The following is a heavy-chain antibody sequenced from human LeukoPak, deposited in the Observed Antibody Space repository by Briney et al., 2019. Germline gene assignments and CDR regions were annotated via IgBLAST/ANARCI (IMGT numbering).Heavy chain of an antibody. CDR2: ISHSGST. CDR1: GGSFSGYY. D-gene: IGHD3-10*01. CDR3: ARGLIWYYGSGSFWFDP. J-gene: IGHJ5*02. V-gene: IGHV4-34*01. Sequence: SETLSLTCAVYGGSFSGYYWSWIRQPLARGGQWLGGISHSGSTNYNPSLKSRVTISVDTSKNQFSLKLSSVTAADTAVYYCARGLIWYYGSGSFWFDPWGQGTLVTVSS.